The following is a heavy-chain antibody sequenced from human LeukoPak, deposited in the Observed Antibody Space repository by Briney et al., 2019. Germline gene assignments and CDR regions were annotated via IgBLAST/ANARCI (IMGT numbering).Heavy chain of an antibody. V-gene: IGHV1-69*05. CDR3: AREGYDILTGFRLYYFDY. J-gene: IGHJ4*02. Sequence: GSSVKVSCKASGGTFSSYAIRWVRQAPGQGLEWMGGFIPIFGTANYAEKFQGRVTTITDESTNTAYYVQSSLRSEDTAVYYCAREGYDILTGFRLYYFDYWGQGTLVTVSS. CDR2: FIPIFGTA. CDR1: GGTFSSYA. D-gene: IGHD3-9*01.